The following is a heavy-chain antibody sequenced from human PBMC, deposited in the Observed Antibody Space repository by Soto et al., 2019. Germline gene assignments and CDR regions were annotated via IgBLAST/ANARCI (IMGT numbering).Heavy chain of an antibody. CDR1: GGSFSGYY. CDR3: ARGGLTTVPPLT. CDR2: INRSGST. V-gene: IGHV4-34*01. D-gene: IGHD4-17*01. Sequence: QMQLQQWGAGLLKPSETLSLTCAVYGGSFSGYYYYWIRQPPGKGLEWIGEINRSGSTNYNPSLKSRVTISVDTSKNQFSLTLSSVTAAATAIYYCARGGLTTVPPLTWGQGTLVTVSS. J-gene: IGHJ4*02.